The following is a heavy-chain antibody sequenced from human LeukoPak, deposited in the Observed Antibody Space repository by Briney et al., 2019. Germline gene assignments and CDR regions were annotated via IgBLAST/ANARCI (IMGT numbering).Heavy chain of an antibody. J-gene: IGHJ6*02. Sequence: ASVKVSCKASGYTFTSYGISWVRRAPGQGLEWMGWISAYNGNTNYAQKLQGRVTMTTDTSTSTAYMELRSLRSDDTAVYYCARDNVFAYYYYGMDVWGQGTTVTVSS. CDR3: ARDNVFAYYYYGMDV. CDR1: GYTFTSYG. V-gene: IGHV1-18*01. D-gene: IGHD3-10*02. CDR2: ISAYNGNT.